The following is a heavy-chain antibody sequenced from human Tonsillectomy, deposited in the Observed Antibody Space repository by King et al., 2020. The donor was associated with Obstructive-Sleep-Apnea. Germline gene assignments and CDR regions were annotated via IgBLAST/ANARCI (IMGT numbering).Heavy chain of an antibody. CDR2: IYHSGST. D-gene: IGHD6-13*01. CDR3: ARDEQLIPYWYFDL. Sequence: QLQESGPGLVKPSETLSLTCTVSGGSISSSSYYWGWIRQPPGKGLEWIGSIYHSGSTYYHPSLKSRVTISVDTSKNQFSLKLNSVTAADTAVYYCARDEQLIPYWYFDLWGRGTLVTVSS. CDR1: GGSISSSSYY. V-gene: IGHV4-39*07. J-gene: IGHJ2*01.